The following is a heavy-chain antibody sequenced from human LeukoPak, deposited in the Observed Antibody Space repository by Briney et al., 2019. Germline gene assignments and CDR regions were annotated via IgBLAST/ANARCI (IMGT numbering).Heavy chain of an antibody. V-gene: IGHV1-8*01. CDR1: GYTFTSYD. CDR2: MNPNSGNT. CDR3: ARGRGYDYVWGSYRYPHTFDY. D-gene: IGHD3-16*02. J-gene: IGHJ4*02. Sequence: ASVKVSCKASGYTFTSYDINWVRQAPGQGLEWIGWMNPNSGNTGYAQKFQGRVTMTRNTSISTAYMELSSLRSEDTAVYYCARGRGYDYVWGSYRYPHTFDYWGQGTLVTVSS.